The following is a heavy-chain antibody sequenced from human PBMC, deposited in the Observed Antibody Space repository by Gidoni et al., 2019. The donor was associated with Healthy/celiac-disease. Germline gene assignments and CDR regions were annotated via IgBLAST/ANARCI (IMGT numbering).Heavy chain of an antibody. Sequence: EVQLVESGGGLVKPGGSLRLSCAASGFTFSSYSMNWVRQAPGKGLEWVSSISSSSSYIYYADSVKGRFTISRDNAKNSLYLQMNSLRAEDTAVYYCARDDGGSYSYGPSPADAFDIWGQGTMVTVSS. CDR3: ARDDGGSYSYGPSPADAFDI. CDR2: ISSSSSYI. J-gene: IGHJ3*02. V-gene: IGHV3-21*01. D-gene: IGHD5-18*01. CDR1: GFTFSSYS.